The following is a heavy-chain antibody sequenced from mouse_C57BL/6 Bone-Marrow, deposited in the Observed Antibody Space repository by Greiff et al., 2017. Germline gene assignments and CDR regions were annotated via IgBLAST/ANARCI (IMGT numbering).Heavy chain of an antibody. J-gene: IGHJ2*01. CDR2: IYPGDGDT. CDR3: ARSGYFDY. V-gene: IGHV1-82*01. CDR1: GYAFSSSW. Sequence: QVQLQQSGPELVKPGASVKISCKASGYAFSSSWMNWVKQRPGKGLERIGRIYPGDGDTNYNGKFKGKATLTADKSSSTAYMQLSSLTSEDSAVYFCARSGYFDYWGQGTTLTVSS.